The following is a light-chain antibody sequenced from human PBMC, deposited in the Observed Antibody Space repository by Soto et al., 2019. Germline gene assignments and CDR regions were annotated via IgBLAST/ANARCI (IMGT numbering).Light chain of an antibody. CDR2: FAS. Sequence: EIVMTQSPATLSVSPGEKATLSCRASQTVSNNLAWYQQKPGQAPRLLIYFASTRATGIPARFSGSGSGTEFTLTLRSLQSEDFAVYYCQQYNQWPLTFGGGTKAETK. J-gene: IGKJ4*01. CDR3: QQYNQWPLT. V-gene: IGKV3-15*01. CDR1: QTVSNN.